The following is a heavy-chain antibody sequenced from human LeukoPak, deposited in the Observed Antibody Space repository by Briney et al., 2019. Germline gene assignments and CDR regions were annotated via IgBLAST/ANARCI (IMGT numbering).Heavy chain of an antibody. Sequence: PSQTLSLTCTVSGGSISSGGYYWSWIRQHPGKGLEWIGYIYYSGSTNYNPSLKSRVTISVDTSKNQFSLKLSSVTAADTAVYYCARMGSSWYEFYYYYGMDVWGQGTTVTVSS. CDR2: IYYSGST. J-gene: IGHJ6*02. D-gene: IGHD6-13*01. CDR1: GGSISSGGYY. CDR3: ARMGSSWYEFYYYYGMDV. V-gene: IGHV4-31*03.